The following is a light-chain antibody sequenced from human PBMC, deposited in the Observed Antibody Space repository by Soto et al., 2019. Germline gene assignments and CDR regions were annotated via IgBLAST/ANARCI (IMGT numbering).Light chain of an antibody. CDR3: QQYIRRHLS. CDR2: GAS. J-gene: IGKJ5*01. CDR1: QSVSSSY. Sequence: EIVLTQSPGTLSLSPGERATLSCRASQSVSSSYLAWYQQKPGQAPRLLIYGASSRATGIPDRFSGSGSGTDFTLTISRLEPEDFAVYYCQQYIRRHLSFGKGPRREI. V-gene: IGKV3-20*01.